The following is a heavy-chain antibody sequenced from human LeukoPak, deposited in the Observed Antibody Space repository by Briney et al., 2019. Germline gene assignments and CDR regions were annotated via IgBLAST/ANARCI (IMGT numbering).Heavy chain of an antibody. D-gene: IGHD3-10*01. CDR2: TNPNSGNT. J-gene: IGHJ5*02. Sequence: ASVKVSCKASGYTFTSYDINWVRQATGQGLEWMGWTNPNSGNTGYAQKFQGRVTMTRNTSISTAYMELSSLRSEDTAVYYCARGRGGSGKVKNWFDPWGQGTLVTVSS. CDR1: GYTFTSYD. CDR3: ARGRGGSGKVKNWFDP. V-gene: IGHV1-8*01.